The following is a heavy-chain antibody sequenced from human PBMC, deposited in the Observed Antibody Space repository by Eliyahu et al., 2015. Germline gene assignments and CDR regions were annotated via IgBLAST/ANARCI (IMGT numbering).Heavy chain of an antibody. CDR1: GYTFSGYY. J-gene: IGHJ6*02. D-gene: IGHD5/OR15-5a*01. CDR3: ATNPGRVSLGYGMAV. CDR2: VNANSGGT. V-gene: IGHV1-2*02. Sequence: QVQLAQSGADXKKPGASVKVPCKASGYTFSGYYMHWVRQAPGQGPEWMGWVNANSGGTNFAPKFQGRVTLTRNTSISTVYMELSRLTSDDTAVYYCATNPGRVSLGYGMAVWGQGTTVTVTS.